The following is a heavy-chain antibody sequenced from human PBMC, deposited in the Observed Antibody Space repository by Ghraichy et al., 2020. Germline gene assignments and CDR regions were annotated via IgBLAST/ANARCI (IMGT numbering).Heavy chain of an antibody. CDR1: GGSISRSHW. J-gene: IGHJ2*01. D-gene: IGHD4-17*01. Sequence: SETLSLTCAVSGGSISRSHWWSWVRQPPGKGLEWIGEIYHSGSTNYNPSLKSRVIISIDKSKNQFSLNLSSVIAADTAVYHCARVWGPNDYGLWYFDLWGRGTLVSVSS. V-gene: IGHV4-4*02. CDR2: IYHSGST. CDR3: ARVWGPNDYGLWYFDL.